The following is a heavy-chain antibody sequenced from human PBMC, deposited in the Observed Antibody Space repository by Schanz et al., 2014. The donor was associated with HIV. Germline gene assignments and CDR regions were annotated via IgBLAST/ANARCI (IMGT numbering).Heavy chain of an antibody. CDR1: GFTFSSYG. J-gene: IGHJ3*01. Sequence: QVQLVESGGGVVQPGRSLRLSCAASGFTFSSYGMHWVRQAPGKGLEWVAVISYDGSNKYYADSVKGRFTIARDNSKNTLYLQMDSLRPEDTAVYYCAREGESSGRAGLFDLWGQGAMVTVSS. V-gene: IGHV3-30*03. CDR3: AREGESSGRAGLFDL. D-gene: IGHD6-19*01. CDR2: ISYDGSNK.